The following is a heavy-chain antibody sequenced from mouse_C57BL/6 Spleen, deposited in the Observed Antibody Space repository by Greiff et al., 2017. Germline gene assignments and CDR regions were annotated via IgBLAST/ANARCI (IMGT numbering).Heavy chain of an antibody. D-gene: IGHD1-1*01. CDR3: ARWGYYGSSYGFAY. CDR1: GYTFTDYN. V-gene: IGHV1-18*01. Sequence: EVQLQQSGPELVKPGASVKIPCKASGYTFTDYNMDWVKQSHGKSLEWIGDINPNNGGTIYNQKFKGKATLTVDKSSSTAYVELRSLTSEDTAVYYCARWGYYGSSYGFAYWGQGTLVTVSA. J-gene: IGHJ3*01. CDR2: INPNNGGT.